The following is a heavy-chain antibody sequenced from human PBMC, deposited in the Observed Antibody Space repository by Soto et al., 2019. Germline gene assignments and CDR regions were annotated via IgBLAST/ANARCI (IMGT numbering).Heavy chain of an antibody. Sequence: PSETLSLTCTVSGGSISSGGYYWSWIRQHPGKGLEWIGYIYYSGSTYYNPSLKSRVTISVDTSKNQFSLKLSSVTAADTAVYYCARSSQSTLTTLDSWRQRTLDTFSS. CDR1: GGSISSGGYY. V-gene: IGHV4-31*03. D-gene: IGHD4-17*01. CDR3: ARSSQSTLTTLDS. J-gene: IGHJ1*01. CDR2: IYYSGST.